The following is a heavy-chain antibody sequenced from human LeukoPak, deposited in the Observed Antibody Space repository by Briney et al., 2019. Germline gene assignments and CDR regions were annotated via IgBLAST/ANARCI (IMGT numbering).Heavy chain of an antibody. J-gene: IGHJ5*02. V-gene: IGHV4-34*01. CDR3: ASGGNLWSGYYGWFDP. Sequence: PSETLSLTCAVYGGSFSDYYWSWIRQPPGKGLEWIGEITHSGSANYNPSPKSRVTISLDTSKNQFSLNLSSVTAADTAVYYCASGGNLWSGYYGWFDPWGQGTLVTVSS. D-gene: IGHD3-3*01. CDR1: GGSFSDYY. CDR2: ITHSGSA.